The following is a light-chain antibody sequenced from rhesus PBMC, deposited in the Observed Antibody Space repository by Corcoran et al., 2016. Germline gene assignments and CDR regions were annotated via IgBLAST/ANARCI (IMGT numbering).Light chain of an antibody. CDR1: QGISSW. CDR2: KAS. J-gene: IGKJ2*01. V-gene: IGKV1-22*01. CDR3: QQYSSRPYS. Sequence: DIQMTQSPSSLSASVGDTVTITCRASQGISSWLAWYQQKPGKAPKLLIYKASKLQSGVPSRFSGSGSGTDFTLTSSSLQSEDFATYYCQQYSSRPYSFGQGTKVEIK.